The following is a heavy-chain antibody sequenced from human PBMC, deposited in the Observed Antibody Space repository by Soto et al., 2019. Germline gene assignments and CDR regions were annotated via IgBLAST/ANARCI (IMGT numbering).Heavy chain of an antibody. CDR1: GGSISNYY. J-gene: IGHJ5*02. V-gene: IGHV4-59*01. D-gene: IGHD5-18*01. CDR2: IFYSGST. CDR3: AKDSGYNYGYFRWFDP. Sequence: PSETLSLTCTVSGGSISNYYWSWIRQPPGRGLEWIGHIFYSGSTNYNPALKSRDTISEDTSKSQFSLKMSSVTAADTAVYYCAKDSGYNYGYFRWFDPWGQGTLVTVS.